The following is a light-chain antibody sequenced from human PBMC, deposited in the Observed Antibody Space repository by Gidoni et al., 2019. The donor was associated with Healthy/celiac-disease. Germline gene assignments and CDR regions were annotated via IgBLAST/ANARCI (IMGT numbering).Light chain of an antibody. V-gene: IGKV3-20*01. CDR1: QSVSNTY. Sequence: VLTQSPGTLSLSPGERATLSCRASQSVSNTYLAWYQQKPGQAPRLLIYAASSRATGIPDRFSGSGSGTDFTLTISRLEPEDFAVYYCQQYGTSPAYTFGQGTKLEI. CDR3: QQYGTSPAYT. CDR2: AAS. J-gene: IGKJ2*01.